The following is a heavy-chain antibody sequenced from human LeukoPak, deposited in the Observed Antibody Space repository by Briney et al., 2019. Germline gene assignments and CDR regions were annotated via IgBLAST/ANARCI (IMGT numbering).Heavy chain of an antibody. V-gene: IGHV4-30-4*01. D-gene: IGHD2-15*01. Sequence: SETLSLTCTVSGGSISSGDYYWSRIRQPPGKGLEWIGYIYYSGSTYYNPSLKSRVTISVDTSKNQFSLKLSSVTAADTAVYYCARAPVVVVAATWWFDPWGQGTLVTVSS. J-gene: IGHJ5*02. CDR2: IYYSGST. CDR1: GGSISSGDYY. CDR3: ARAPVVVVAATWWFDP.